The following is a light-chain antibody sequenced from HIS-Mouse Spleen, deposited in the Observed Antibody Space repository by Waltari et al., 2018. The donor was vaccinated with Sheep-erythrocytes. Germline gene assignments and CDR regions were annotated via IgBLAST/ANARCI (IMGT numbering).Light chain of an antibody. V-gene: IGKV2-30*01. J-gene: IGKJ2*01. CDR1: QSLAYSDGNTY. CDR2: KVS. CDR3: MQGTHWLYT. Sequence: DVVMTQSPLSLPVTLGQPASISCRSSQSLAYSDGNTYLNWFQQRPGQSPRRLIYKVSNRDSGVPDRFSGSGSGTDFTLKISRVEAEDVGVYYCMQGTHWLYTFGQGTKLEIK.